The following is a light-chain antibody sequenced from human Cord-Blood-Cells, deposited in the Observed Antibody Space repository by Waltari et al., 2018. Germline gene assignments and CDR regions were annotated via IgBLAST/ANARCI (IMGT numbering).Light chain of an antibody. CDR2: DAS. Sequence: EIVLTQSPATLSLSPGERATLSCRASQSVSSYVAWYQQKPGQAPRLLIYDASNRATGIPARFSGIGSGTDFTLTISSLEPEDFAVYYCQQRSNWPKTFGQGTKVEIK. CDR3: QQRSNWPKT. CDR1: QSVSSY. V-gene: IGKV3-11*01. J-gene: IGKJ1*01.